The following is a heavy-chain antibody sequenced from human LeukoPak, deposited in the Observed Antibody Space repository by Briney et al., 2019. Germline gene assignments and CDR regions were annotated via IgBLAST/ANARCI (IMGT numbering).Heavy chain of an antibody. CDR3: GEAERRVVN. V-gene: IGHV4-38-2*01. CDR2: IHPSGTM. CDR1: GFSISSGYY. Sequence: PSETLSLTCVVSGFSISSGYYWGWIRQPPGKGLEWIGNIHPSGTMFHNSSLNSRVTMSIDTSKNQFSLKLSSVTAADTAVYCAGEAERRVVNWGQGTLVTVSS. D-gene: IGHD1-1*01. J-gene: IGHJ4*02.